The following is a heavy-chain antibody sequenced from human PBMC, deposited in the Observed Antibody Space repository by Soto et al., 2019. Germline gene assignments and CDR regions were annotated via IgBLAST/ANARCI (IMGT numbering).Heavy chain of an antibody. V-gene: IGHV3-21*04. Sequence: GGSLRLSCAASGFTFSSYXMNWVRPAPGKGQECVSSISSSSRTEYAYSVTGRFTISRXNANTARDLQIHSLRAEDXAMYYSVSDXTLLVDTFIXYLVHGTLVNGSS. D-gene: IGHD2-8*02. CDR3: VSDXTLLVDTFIXY. J-gene: IGHJ4*01. CDR2: ISSSSRT. CDR1: GFTFSSYX.